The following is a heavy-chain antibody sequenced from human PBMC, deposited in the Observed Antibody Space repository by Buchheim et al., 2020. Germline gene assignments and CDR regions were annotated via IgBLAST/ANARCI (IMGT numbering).Heavy chain of an antibody. J-gene: IGHJ4*02. D-gene: IGHD2-15*01. V-gene: IGHV4-4*02. CDR2: IYESGSA. CDR1: GVSISSGNW. CDR3: ARQGKYCSGDDCYSGPHEY. Sequence: QVQLQESGPGLVKPSGTLSLTCSVSGVSISSGNWWTWVRQSPGKGLEWMREIYESGSANYNPSLQSRLTMSVASSKNQFSLRLSSVTAADTAVYYCARQGKYCSGDDCYSGPHEYWGQG.